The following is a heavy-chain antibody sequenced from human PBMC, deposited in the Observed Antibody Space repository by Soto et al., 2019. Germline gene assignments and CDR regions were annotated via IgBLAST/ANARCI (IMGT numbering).Heavy chain of an antibody. CDR2: ISAYNGNT. V-gene: IGHV1-18*01. CDR1: GYTFTSYG. CDR3: ARVVGALGHWFDP. Sequence: ASVKFSCRASGYTFTSYGISWVRQAPGQGLEWMGRISAYNGNTNYAQKLQGRVTMTTDTSTSTAYMELRSLRSDDTAVYYCARVVGALGHWFDPWGQGTLVTVSS. J-gene: IGHJ5*02. D-gene: IGHD1-26*01.